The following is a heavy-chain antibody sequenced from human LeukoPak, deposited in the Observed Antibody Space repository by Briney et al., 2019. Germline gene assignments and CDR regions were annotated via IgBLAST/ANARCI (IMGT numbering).Heavy chain of an antibody. CDR2: ISAYNGNT. D-gene: IGHD6-13*01. CDR3: ARVDALSSSWPFDY. V-gene: IGHV1-18*01. Sequence: AAVTVSFMASGYTLTSYGISWVRQAPGQGLEWMGWISAYNGNTKYAQKLQGRVTMTTDTSTSTAYMELRSLRSDDTAVYFCARVDALSSSWPFDYWGQGTLVTVSS. J-gene: IGHJ4*02. CDR1: GYTLTSYG.